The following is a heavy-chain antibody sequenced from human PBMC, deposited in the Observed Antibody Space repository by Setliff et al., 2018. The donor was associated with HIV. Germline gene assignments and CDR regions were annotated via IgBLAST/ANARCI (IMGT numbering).Heavy chain of an antibody. Sequence: PSETLSLTCAVYGGSFSGYYWGWIRQPPGKGLEWVGSIYHSGTTYYNPSLKSRVTISVDTSKNQFSLKPSSVTAADTAVYYCAKLTPFDYWGQGTLVTVSS. V-gene: IGHV4-38-2*01. J-gene: IGHJ4*02. CDR3: AKLTPFDY. D-gene: IGHD7-27*01. CDR2: IYHSGTT. CDR1: GGSFSGYY.